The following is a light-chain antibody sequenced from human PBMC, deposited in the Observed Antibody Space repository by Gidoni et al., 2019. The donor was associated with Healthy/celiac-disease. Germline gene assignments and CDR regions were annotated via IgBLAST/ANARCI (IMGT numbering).Light chain of an antibody. CDR2: KAS. J-gene: IGKJ2*01. CDR1: KSISSW. CDR3: QQYNSYPYT. V-gene: IGKV1-5*03. Sequence: DIQMTQSPSTLSASVGDRVTITCRASKSISSWLGWYQQKPGEAPKLLIYKASSLESGVPSRFSGSGSGTEFTLTISSLQPDDFATYYCQQYNSYPYTFGQGTKLEIK.